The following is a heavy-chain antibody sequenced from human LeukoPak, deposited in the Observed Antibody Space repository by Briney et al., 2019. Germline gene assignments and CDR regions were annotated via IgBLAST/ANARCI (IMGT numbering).Heavy chain of an antibody. D-gene: IGHD3-3*02. J-gene: IGHJ4*02. CDR2: INHSGTT. V-gene: IGHV4-34*01. CDR1: GGSFSGYY. Sequence: KPSETLSLTCAVYGGSFSGYYWSWIRQPPGEGLEWIGEINHSGTTNYNPSLKSRVTISVDTSKNQFSLKLSSVTAADTAVYYCAGRAFPRSYYWGQGTLVTVSS. CDR3: AGRAFPRSYY.